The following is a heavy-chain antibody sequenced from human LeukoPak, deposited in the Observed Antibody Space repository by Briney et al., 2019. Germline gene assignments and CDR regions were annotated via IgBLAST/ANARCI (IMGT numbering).Heavy chain of an antibody. J-gene: IGHJ4*02. CDR3: GTPTPRYSSSPVKY. CDR1: GYAFSDFH. CDR2: IDPENGET. Sequence: ASVKVSCKASGYAFSDFHMHWLKQAPGKRPEWVGRIDPENGETVYSKKFRGRVTISADTSADQAYMELRSLRPDDTAVYYCGTPTPRYSSSPVKYWGQGTLVTVSS. V-gene: IGHV1-69-2*01. D-gene: IGHD6-13*01.